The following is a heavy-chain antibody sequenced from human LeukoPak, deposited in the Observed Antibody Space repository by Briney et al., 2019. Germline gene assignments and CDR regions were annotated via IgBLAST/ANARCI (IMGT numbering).Heavy chain of an antibody. D-gene: IGHD3-22*01. V-gene: IGHV3-23*01. J-gene: IGHJ3*02. CDR3: ARGDSSGYLGLRKDAFDI. CDR2: ISGSGGST. Sequence: GGSLRLSCAASGFTFSSYAMSWVRQAPGKGLEWVSAISGSGGSTYYADSVKGRFTISRDNSKNTLYLQMNSLRAEDTAVYYCARGDSSGYLGLRKDAFDIWGQGTMVTVSS. CDR1: GFTFSSYA.